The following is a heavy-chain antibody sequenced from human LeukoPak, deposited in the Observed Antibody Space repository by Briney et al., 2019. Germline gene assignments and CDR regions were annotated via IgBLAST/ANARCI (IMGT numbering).Heavy chain of an antibody. J-gene: IGHJ5*02. V-gene: IGHV4-61*02. CDR3: ARESNYHGSGTGWFDP. D-gene: IGHD3-10*01. CDR1: GGSISSESYY. Sequence: PSETLSLTCTVSGGSISSESYYWSWIRQPAGKALEWIGRINTSGNINYNPSLKSRVTLSVDTSNNQFSLKLSSVTAADTVVYYCARESNYHGSGTGWFDPWGQGTLVTVSS. CDR2: INTSGNI.